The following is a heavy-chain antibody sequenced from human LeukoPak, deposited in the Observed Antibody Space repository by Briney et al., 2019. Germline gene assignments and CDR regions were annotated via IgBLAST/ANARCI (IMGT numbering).Heavy chain of an antibody. D-gene: IGHD6-13*01. CDR1: GYTFTGYY. CDR3: ARGRRVAAAAVQYNWFDP. Sequence: ASVKVSCKASGYTFTGYYMHWVRQAPGQGLEWMGWINPNSGGTNYAQKFQGRVTMTRDTSISTAYMELSRLRSDDTAVYYRARGRRVAAAAVQYNWFDPWGQGTLVTVSS. V-gene: IGHV1-2*02. J-gene: IGHJ5*02. CDR2: INPNSGGT.